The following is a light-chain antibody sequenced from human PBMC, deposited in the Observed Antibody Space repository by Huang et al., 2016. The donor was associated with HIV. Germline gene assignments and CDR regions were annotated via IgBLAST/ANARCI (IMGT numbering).Light chain of an antibody. CDR3: QHRTSPYT. Sequence: VLTQSPATLSLSPGERATLSCRASQSVSTYLAWYQHKPGQTPRLLIYDASHKATCHPARFSGSGSGTDVTLTISSLEPEDFAVYYCQHRTSPYTFGQGTKLEIK. J-gene: IGKJ2*01. V-gene: IGKV3-11*01. CDR2: DAS. CDR1: QSVSTY.